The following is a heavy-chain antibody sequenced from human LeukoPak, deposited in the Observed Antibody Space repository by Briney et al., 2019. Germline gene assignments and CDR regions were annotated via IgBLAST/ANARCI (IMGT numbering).Heavy chain of an antibody. V-gene: IGHV4-59*01. J-gene: IGHJ4*02. CDR3: ARGGGIVGATYDY. CDR2: IYYSGST. D-gene: IGHD1-26*01. Sequence: PSETLSLTCTVSGGSISSYYWSWIRQPPGKGLEWIGYIYYSGSTNYNPSLKSRVTISVDTAKNQFSLKLSSVTAADTAVYYCARGGGIVGATYDYWGQGTLVTVSS. CDR1: GGSISSYY.